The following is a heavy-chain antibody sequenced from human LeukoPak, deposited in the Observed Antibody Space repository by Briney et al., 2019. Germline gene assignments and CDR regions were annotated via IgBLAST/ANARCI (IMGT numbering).Heavy chain of an antibody. CDR2: INPNSGYT. D-gene: IGHD6-19*01. Sequence: ASVKVSCKASGYTFTGYYMHWVRQAPGQGLEWMGWINPNSGYTSFAQNFQGRVTMTRDTSITTAYMELSSLRSDDTAVYYCAKDRAVSGTNYFDYWGQGTLVTVSS. J-gene: IGHJ4*02. V-gene: IGHV1-2*02. CDR1: GYTFTGYY. CDR3: AKDRAVSGTNYFDY.